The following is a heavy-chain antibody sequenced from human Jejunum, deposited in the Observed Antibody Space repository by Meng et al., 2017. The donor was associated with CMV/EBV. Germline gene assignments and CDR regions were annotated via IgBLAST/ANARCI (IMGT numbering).Heavy chain of an antibody. CDR1: GFSPSTSGEG. Sequence: QITFKGSGPTLVKPTQTLTLTCSFSGFSPSTSGEGVGWIRQPPGKALEWLALIYRGDDKRYSPSLNSRLTIAKDTSKNEVVLTLTNMGPIDTGTYYCAHFVGGYYPSRPDYWGQGTLVTVSS. CDR2: IYRGDDK. CDR3: AHFVGGYYPSRPDY. D-gene: IGHD1-26*01. J-gene: IGHJ4*02. V-gene: IGHV2-5*02.